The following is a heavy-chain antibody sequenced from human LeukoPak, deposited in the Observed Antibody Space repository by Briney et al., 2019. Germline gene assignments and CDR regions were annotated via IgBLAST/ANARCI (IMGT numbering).Heavy chain of an antibody. CDR2: ISSSSSYI. Sequence: GGSLRLSCAASGFTFSSYSMNWVRQAPGKGLEWVSSISSSSSYIYYADSVKGRFTISRDNAKNSLYLQMNSLRAEDTAVYYCAKDKAAYYYDSSGYYFDYWGQGTLVTVSS. CDR1: GFTFSSYS. CDR3: AKDKAAYYYDSSGYYFDY. J-gene: IGHJ4*02. V-gene: IGHV3-21*01. D-gene: IGHD3-22*01.